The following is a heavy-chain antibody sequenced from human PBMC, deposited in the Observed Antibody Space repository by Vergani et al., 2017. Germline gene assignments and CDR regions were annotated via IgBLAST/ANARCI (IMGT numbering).Heavy chain of an antibody. J-gene: IGHJ4*02. CDR2: ISSSSSTI. V-gene: IGHV3-48*04. CDR1: GFTFSSYS. CDR3: ARDGGSGSYYPFDY. D-gene: IGHD3-10*01. Sequence: EVQLVESGGGLVQPGGSLRLSCAASGFTFSSYSMNWVRQAPGKGLEWVSYISSSSSTIYYADSVKGRFTIARDNAKNSLYLQMNSLRAGDTAVYYCARDGGSGSYYPFDYWGQGTLVTVSS.